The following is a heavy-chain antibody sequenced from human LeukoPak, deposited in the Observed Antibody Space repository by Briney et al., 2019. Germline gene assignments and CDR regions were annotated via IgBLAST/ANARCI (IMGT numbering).Heavy chain of an antibody. Sequence: VASVKVSCKAAGYTFTGYYMFWVRQAPGQGLEWMGRINPNSGGTSYAQKFQGRVTMTRDTSISTAYMELSRLRSDDTAVYYCARGYCSGGSCYSVENWFDPWGQGTLVTVSS. J-gene: IGHJ5*02. CDR3: ARGYCSGGSCYSVENWFDP. CDR1: GYTFTGYY. V-gene: IGHV1-2*06. CDR2: INPNSGGT. D-gene: IGHD2-15*01.